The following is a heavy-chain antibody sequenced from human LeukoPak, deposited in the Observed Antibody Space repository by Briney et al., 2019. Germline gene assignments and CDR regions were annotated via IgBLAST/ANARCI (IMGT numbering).Heavy chain of an antibody. D-gene: IGHD5-18*01. CDR2: ISGSGGKT. V-gene: IGHV3-23*01. Sequence: GGSLRLSCAASGFTFSSYAMSWVRQAPGKGLEWVSGISGSGGKTYYADSVKGRFTISRDNSKNTLYLQMTSLRAEDTAVYYCAKHVDTAMVRPFNYWGQGTLVTVSS. CDR1: GFTFSSYA. J-gene: IGHJ4*02. CDR3: AKHVDTAMVRPFNY.